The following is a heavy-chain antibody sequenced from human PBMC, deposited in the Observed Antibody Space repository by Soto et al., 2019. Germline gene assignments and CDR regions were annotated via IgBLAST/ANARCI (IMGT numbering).Heavy chain of an antibody. V-gene: IGHV4-39*01. J-gene: IGHJ5*02. CDR1: GGSISSSSYY. Sequence: SETLSLTCTVSGGSISSSSYYWGWIRQPPGKGLEWIGSIYYSGSTYYNPSLKSRVTISVDTSKNQYSMKLSSVTAADTAEYNCARGVEYYDFWSGSENWFDPWGQGTLVTVSS. CDR2: IYYSGST. D-gene: IGHD3-3*01. CDR3: ARGVEYYDFWSGSENWFDP.